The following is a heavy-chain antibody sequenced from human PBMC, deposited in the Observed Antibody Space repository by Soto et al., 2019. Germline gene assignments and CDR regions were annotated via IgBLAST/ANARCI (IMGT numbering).Heavy chain of an antibody. CDR3: ARDLNRGYSSSLDGMDV. Sequence: ASVKVSCKASGYTFTIYYMHWVRQAPGQGLEWMGIINPSGGSTSYAQKFQGRVTMTRDTSTSTVYMELSSLRSEDTAVYYCARDLNRGYSSSLDGMDVWGQGTTVTVSS. J-gene: IGHJ6*02. CDR2: INPSGGST. CDR1: GYTFTIYY. D-gene: IGHD5-18*01. V-gene: IGHV1-46*01.